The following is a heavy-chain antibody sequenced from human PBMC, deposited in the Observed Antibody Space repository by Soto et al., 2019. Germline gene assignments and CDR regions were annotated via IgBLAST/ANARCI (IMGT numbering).Heavy chain of an antibody. CDR3: VRRLVSATGIDWFDP. D-gene: IGHD6-13*01. J-gene: IGHJ5*02. V-gene: IGHV1-3*01. Sequence: QVQLVQSGTEVKKPGASVKVSCKASGYTFTSYGIHWVRQAPGQRLEWMGWINAANGDTKYSPKFQGRVTITRDTSAGTAYMELSSLRSEDTAVYYCVRRLVSATGIDWFDPWGQGTLVTVSS. CDR1: GYTFTSYG. CDR2: INAANGDT.